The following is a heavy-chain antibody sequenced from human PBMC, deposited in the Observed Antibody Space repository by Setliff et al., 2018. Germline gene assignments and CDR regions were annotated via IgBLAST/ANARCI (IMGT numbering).Heavy chain of an antibody. Sequence: GGSLRLSCAASRFTFSSYAIHWVRQAPGKGLEWVALISWDGTKTSYADSVRGRFTISRDGSKSTLYLDMSSLRSEDTAVYYCAKVLDTTGYYYFDFWGQGTLVTVSS. CDR3: AKVLDTTGYYYFDF. J-gene: IGHJ4*02. D-gene: IGHD3-22*01. V-gene: IGHV3-30*18. CDR2: ISWDGTKT. CDR1: RFTFSSYA.